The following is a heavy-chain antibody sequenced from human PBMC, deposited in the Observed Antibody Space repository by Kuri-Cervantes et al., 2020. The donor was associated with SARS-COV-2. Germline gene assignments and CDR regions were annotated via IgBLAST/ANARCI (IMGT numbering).Heavy chain of an antibody. Sequence: GGSLRLSCAASGFTFDDYAMHWVRQAPGKGLEWVSLISWDGGSTYYADSVKGRFTISRDNSKNTLYLQMNSLRAEDTAVYYCAKDHRGGKVDYWGQGTLVTVSS. CDR2: ISWDGGST. V-gene: IGHV3-43D*03. J-gene: IGHJ4*02. CDR3: AKDHRGGKVDY. CDR1: GFTFDDYA.